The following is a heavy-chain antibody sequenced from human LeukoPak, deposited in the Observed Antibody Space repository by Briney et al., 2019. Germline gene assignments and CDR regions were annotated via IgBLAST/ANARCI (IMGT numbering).Heavy chain of an antibody. Sequence: PSETLSLTCTVSGGSISNYYWNWIRQPPGKGLEWIGYIYYSGSTNYNPSLKSRVTISVDTSKNQFSLKLSSVTAADTAVYYCARQTSGWYEYYFDYWGQGTLVTVSS. CDR3: ARQTSGWYEYYFDY. CDR1: GGSISNYY. J-gene: IGHJ4*02. CDR2: IYYSGST. V-gene: IGHV4-59*08. D-gene: IGHD6-19*01.